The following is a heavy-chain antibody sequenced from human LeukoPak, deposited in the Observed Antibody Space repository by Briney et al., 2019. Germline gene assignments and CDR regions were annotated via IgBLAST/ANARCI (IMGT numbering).Heavy chain of an antibody. J-gene: IGHJ4*02. CDR2: INPSGGGT. CDR3: AGVTSYYDSSGQIDY. CDR1: GYTFTSYY. D-gene: IGHD3-22*01. Sequence: ASVKVSCKASGYTFTSYYMHWVRQAPGQGLEWMGIINPSGGGTSYAQKFQGRVTMTRDTSTSTVYMELSSLRSEDTAVYYCAGVTSYYDSSGQIDYWGQGTLVTVSS. V-gene: IGHV1-46*01.